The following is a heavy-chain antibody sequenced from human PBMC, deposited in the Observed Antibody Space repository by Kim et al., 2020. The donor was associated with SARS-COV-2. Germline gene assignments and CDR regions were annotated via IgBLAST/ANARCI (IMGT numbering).Heavy chain of an antibody. V-gene: IGHV1-18*01. J-gene: IGHJ6*02. D-gene: IGHD3-9*01. CDR3: ARVGNFDWLLVVPSGYYYYGMDV. CDR1: GYTFTSYG. Sequence: ASVKVSCKASGYTFTSYGISWVRQAPGQGLEWMGWISAYNGNTNYAQKLRGRVTMTTDTSTSTAYMELRSLRSDDTAVYYCARVGNFDWLLVVPSGYYYYGMDVWGQGTTVTVSS. CDR2: ISAYNGNT.